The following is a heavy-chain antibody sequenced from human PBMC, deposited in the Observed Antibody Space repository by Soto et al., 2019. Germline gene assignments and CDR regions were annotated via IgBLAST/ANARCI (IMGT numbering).Heavy chain of an antibody. CDR2: ISAGSEGA. V-gene: IGHV3-23*01. D-gene: IGHD2-15*01. CDR1: GFTFSSHA. Sequence: EVQLLESGGGLVQPGGALRLSCAASGFTFSSHAMSWVRQAPGKGLEWISSISAGSEGAYYADSVKGRFTISRDKSNNTLYRQMNSLRAADTAVYYCARDLWWYLQWGQGNLVTVSS. J-gene: IGHJ4*02. CDR3: ARDLWWYLQ.